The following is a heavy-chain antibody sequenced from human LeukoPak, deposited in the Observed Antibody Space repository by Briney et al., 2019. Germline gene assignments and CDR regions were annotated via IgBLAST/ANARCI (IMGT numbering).Heavy chain of an antibody. Sequence: SETLSLTCAAYGVSFSGYYWIWIRQPPGKGLEWIGEINHSGSTKYNPSLKSRITISVDTSKTQCFLKLSSVTAADTVVYYCARASTMVRGAGRFDPWGQGTLVTVSS. V-gene: IGHV4-34*01. CDR3: ARASTMVRGAGRFDP. CDR1: GVSFSGYY. D-gene: IGHD3-10*01. J-gene: IGHJ5*02. CDR2: INHSGST.